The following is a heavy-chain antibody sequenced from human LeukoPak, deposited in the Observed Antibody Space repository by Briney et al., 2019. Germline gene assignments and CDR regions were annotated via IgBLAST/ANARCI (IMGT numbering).Heavy chain of an antibody. Sequence: GGSLRLSCAASGFTFSSYAMSWVRQAPGKGLEWVSAISGSGGSTYYADSVKGRFTISRDNSKNTLNLQMNSLRAEDTAVYYCAKDYLVGATVAYYFDYWGQGTLITVSS. D-gene: IGHD1-26*01. J-gene: IGHJ4*02. V-gene: IGHV3-23*01. CDR3: AKDYLVGATVAYYFDY. CDR2: ISGSGGST. CDR1: GFTFSSYA.